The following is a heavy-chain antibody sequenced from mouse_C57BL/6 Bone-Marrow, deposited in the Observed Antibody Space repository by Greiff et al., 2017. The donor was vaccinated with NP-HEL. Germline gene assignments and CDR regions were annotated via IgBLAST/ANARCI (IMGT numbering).Heavy chain of an antibody. J-gene: IGHJ1*03. CDR3: MPSYGKGGYFDV. D-gene: IGHD2-10*01. CDR1: GYTFTDYE. Sequence: QVQLQQSGAELVRPGASVTLSCKASGYTFTDYEMHWVKQTPVHGLEWIGAIDPETGGTAYSQKFKGKAILTADKSSSTAYMELRSLTSEDSAVYYCMPSYGKGGYFDVWGTGTTVTVSS. CDR2: IDPETGGT. V-gene: IGHV1-15*01.